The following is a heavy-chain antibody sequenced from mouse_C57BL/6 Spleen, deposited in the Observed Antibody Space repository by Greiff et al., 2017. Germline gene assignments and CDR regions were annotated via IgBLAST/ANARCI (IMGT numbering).Heavy chain of an antibody. J-gene: IGHJ4*01. Sequence: QVQLKESGPGLVAPSQSLSISCTVSGFSFTSYGVDWVRQTPGKGLEWLGVIWGGRSTTDHTALMYGLSICKDNSQIQVFLKMNSLQTDDTAMYYCAKHGEDAIDDWGQGTSVTVSS. CDR2: IWGGRST. V-gene: IGHV2-9*01. CDR3: AKHGEDAIDD. CDR1: GFSFTSYG.